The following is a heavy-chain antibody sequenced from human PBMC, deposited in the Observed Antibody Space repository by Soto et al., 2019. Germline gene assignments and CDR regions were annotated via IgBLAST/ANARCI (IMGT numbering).Heavy chain of an antibody. Sequence: QVQLVQSGAEVKKPGASVKVSCRASGYTFTSYDINWVRQATGQGLEWMGWMNPNSGNTGYAQKFQGRVTMNRNNSISTAYMELSSLTSDDTAVYYCARSTNDYGDRHWGQGTLVTVSS. V-gene: IGHV1-8*01. CDR3: ARSTNDYGDRH. J-gene: IGHJ4*02. D-gene: IGHD4-17*01. CDR1: GYTFTSYD. CDR2: MNPNSGNT.